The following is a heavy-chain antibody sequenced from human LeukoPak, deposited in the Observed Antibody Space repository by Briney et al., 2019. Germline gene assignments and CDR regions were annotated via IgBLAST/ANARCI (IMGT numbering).Heavy chain of an antibody. CDR1: GYSFTSYR. CDR2: IYPGDSDT. CDR3: ARTYCSSTSCSLRAFDI. Sequence: GASLKISCKGSGYSFTSYRIGWVRQMPGEGLEWMWIIYPGDSDTRYSPSFQGQVTISADKSISTAYLQWSSLKASDTAMYYCARTYCSSTSCSLRAFDIWGQGTMVTVSS. D-gene: IGHD2-2*01. V-gene: IGHV5-51*01. J-gene: IGHJ3*02.